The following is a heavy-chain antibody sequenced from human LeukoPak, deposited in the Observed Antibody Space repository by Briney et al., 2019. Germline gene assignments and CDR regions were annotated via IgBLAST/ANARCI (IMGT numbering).Heavy chain of an antibody. CDR3: ASGGSGWYHLGNWLDP. CDR1: GFSFSDYY. D-gene: IGHD6-19*01. V-gene: IGHV3-11*01. J-gene: IGHJ5*02. Sequence: PGGSLRLSCAASGFSFSDYYMSWIRQAPGKGLEWVSYISSSCSTIYYADSVKGRFTISRDNAKNSLYLQMNSLSAEDTAVYYCASGGSGWYHLGNWLDPWGQGTLVTVSS. CDR2: ISSSCSTI.